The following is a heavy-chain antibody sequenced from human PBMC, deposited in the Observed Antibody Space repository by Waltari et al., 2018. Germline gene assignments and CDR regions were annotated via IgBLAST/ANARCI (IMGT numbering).Heavy chain of an antibody. Sequence: QVQLQESGPGLVKPSETLSLTCAVSGYSISSGYYWGWIRQPPGKGLEWIGSIYHSGSHYYNPSLKSRVTISVDTSKNQFSLKLSSVTAADTAVYYCARQVTHYDYIWGSYRLWYFDYWGQGTLVTVSS. CDR3: ARQVTHYDYIWGSYRLWYFDY. CDR1: GYSISSGYY. D-gene: IGHD3-16*02. CDR2: IYHSGSH. J-gene: IGHJ4*02. V-gene: IGHV4-38-2*01.